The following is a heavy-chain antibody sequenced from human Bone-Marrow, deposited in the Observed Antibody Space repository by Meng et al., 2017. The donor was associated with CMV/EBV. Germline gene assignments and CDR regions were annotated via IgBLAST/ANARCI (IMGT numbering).Heavy chain of an antibody. D-gene: IGHD3-22*01. J-gene: IGHJ4*02. CDR3: ARQIGITMIAY. CDR2: IIPILGIA. Sequence: SVKVSCKASGYTFTGYYMHWVRQAPGQGLEWMGGIIPILGIANYAQKFQGRVTITADKSTSTAYMELSSLRSEDTAVYYCARQIGITMIAYWGQGTLVTVSS. V-gene: IGHV1-69*10. CDR1: GYTFTGYY.